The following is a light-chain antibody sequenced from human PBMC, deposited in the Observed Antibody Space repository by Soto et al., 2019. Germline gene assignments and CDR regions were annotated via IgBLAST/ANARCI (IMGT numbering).Light chain of an antibody. CDR1: QSISSY. CDR2: AAS. CDR3: QQSYSTIT. Sequence: DIQMTQSPSSLSASVGDRVTITCRASQSISSYLNWYQQKPGKAPKLLIYAASSLQSGVPSRFSGSGSGTDFTLTISSLQPEDFATYYCQQSYSTITFGQRTKVDIK. J-gene: IGKJ1*01. V-gene: IGKV1-39*01.